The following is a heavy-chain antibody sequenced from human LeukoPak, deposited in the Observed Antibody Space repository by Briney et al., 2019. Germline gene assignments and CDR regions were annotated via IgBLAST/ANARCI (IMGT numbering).Heavy chain of an antibody. CDR1: GFTFSSYG. V-gene: IGHV3-21*05. CDR3: ASLGRGVSDY. J-gene: IGHJ4*02. CDR2: ISSSSSYT. D-gene: IGHD3-10*01. Sequence: GGSLRLSCAASGFTFSSYGMHWVRQAPGKGLEWVSYISSSSSYTNYADSVKGRFTISRDNAKNSLYLQMNSLRAEDTAVYYCASLGRGVSDYWGQGTLVTVSS.